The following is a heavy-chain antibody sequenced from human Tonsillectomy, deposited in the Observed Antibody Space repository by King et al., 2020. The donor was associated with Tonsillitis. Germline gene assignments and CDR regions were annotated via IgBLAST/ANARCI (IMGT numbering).Heavy chain of an antibody. CDR1: GGSISSGGYS. D-gene: IGHD3-22*01. CDR3: ARERVRSEYYHSSGFDY. J-gene: IGHJ4*02. CDR2: IYYSGST. V-gene: IGHV4-30-2*01. Sequence: LQLQESGSGLVKPSQTLSLTCAVSGGSISSGGYSWRWIRQPPGKGLEWIGYIYYSGSTYYNPSLKSRVTISVDRSKNQFSLKLSSVTAADTAVDYCARERVRSEYYHSSGFDYWGQGTLVTVSS.